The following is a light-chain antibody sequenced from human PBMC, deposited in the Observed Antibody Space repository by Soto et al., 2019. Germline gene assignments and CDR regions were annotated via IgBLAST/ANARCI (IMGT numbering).Light chain of an antibody. V-gene: IGKV1-39*01. CDR1: QSLDSY. J-gene: IGKJ1*01. CDR3: QQSYTTPWT. Sequence: DIQMTQFLSSLSASVGDRVTITCRASQSLDSYLNWYQQKPGKAPQVLIFAASSLQTGVPSRFSGSGTGTDFTLTISSLQPEDFATYYCQQSYTTPWTFGQGTKVEIK. CDR2: AAS.